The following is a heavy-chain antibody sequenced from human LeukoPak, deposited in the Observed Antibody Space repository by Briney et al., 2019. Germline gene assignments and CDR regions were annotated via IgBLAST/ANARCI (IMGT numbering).Heavy chain of an antibody. J-gene: IGHJ3*02. CDR1: GYTFTSYD. V-gene: IGHV1-18*01. D-gene: IGHD5-24*01. CDR3: ARERRDDYNWDASHI. Sequence: ASVKVSCKASGYTFTSYDISWVRQAPGQGLEWMGWISTYNGNTNYPQKPQGRVTMTTDTSTSTAYMELRSLRSDDTAVYYCARERRDDYNWDASHIWGQGTMVTVSS. CDR2: ISTYNGNT.